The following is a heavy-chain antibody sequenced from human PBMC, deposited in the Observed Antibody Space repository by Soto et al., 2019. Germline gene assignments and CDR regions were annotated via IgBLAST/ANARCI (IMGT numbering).Heavy chain of an antibody. CDR3: AAAGHHYDSYYYYMDV. CDR1: RFTFTSSA. J-gene: IGHJ6*03. V-gene: IGHV1-58*02. CDR2: IVVGSGNT. D-gene: IGHD3-3*01. Sequence: SVKVSCKASRFTFTSSAMRWVRQARGQRLEWKGWIVVGSGNTNYAQKFQERVTITRDMSTSTAYMELSSLRSEDTAVYYCAAAGHHYDSYYYYMDVWGKGTTVTVSS.